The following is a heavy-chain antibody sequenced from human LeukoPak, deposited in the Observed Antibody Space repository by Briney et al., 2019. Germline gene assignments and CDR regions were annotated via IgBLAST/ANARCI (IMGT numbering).Heavy chain of an antibody. CDR3: ARGPWFGELGYYYYYMDV. CDR2: INHSGST. V-gene: IGHV4-34*01. Sequence: SETLSLTCAVYGGSFSGYYWSWIRQPPGKGLEWIGEINHSGSTNYSPSLESRGTISVDTSKNQFSLKLSSVTAADTAVYYCARGPWFGELGYYYYYMDVWGKGTTVTVSS. D-gene: IGHD3-10*01. CDR1: GGSFSGYY. J-gene: IGHJ6*03.